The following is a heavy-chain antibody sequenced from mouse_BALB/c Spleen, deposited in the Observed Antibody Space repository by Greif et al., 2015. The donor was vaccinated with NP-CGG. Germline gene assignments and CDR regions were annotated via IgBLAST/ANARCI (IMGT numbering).Heavy chain of an antibody. V-gene: IGHV14-3*02. CDR1: GFNIKDTY. J-gene: IGHJ1*01. D-gene: IGHD2-3*01. CDR3: ARRGGLLRYFDV. Sequence: VQLKESGAELVKPGASVKLSCTASGFNIKDTYMHWVKQRPEQGLEWIGRIDPANGNTKYDPKFQGKATITADTSSNTAYLQLSSLTSEDTAVYYCARRGGLLRYFDVWGAGTTVTVSS. CDR2: IDPANGNT.